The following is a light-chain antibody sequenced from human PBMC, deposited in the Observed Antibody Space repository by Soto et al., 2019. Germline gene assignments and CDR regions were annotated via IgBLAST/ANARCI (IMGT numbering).Light chain of an antibody. J-gene: IGLJ1*01. V-gene: IGLV2-14*03. Sequence: QPALTQPASVSGSPGRSLTISCTGTSSDVGGGNFVSWYQQHPGKAPKLMIYDVSNRPSGVSDRFSASKSDLTASLSISVLQDEGEADYYCNSYTSGVAYDFGSGTKVTVL. CDR3: NSYTSGVAYD. CDR2: DVS. CDR1: SSDVGGGNF.